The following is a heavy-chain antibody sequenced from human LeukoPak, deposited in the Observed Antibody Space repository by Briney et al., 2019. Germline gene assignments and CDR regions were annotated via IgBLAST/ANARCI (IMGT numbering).Heavy chain of an antibody. J-gene: IGHJ5*02. D-gene: IGHD3-3*01. Sequence: SETLSLTCTVSGGSISSGGYYWSWIRQHPGKGLEWIGYIYYSGSTYYNPSLKSRVTISVDTSKNQFSLKLSSVTAADTAMYYCARSPYYDFWSAPDWFDPWGQGTLVTVSS. CDR2: IYYSGST. CDR1: GGSISSGGYY. V-gene: IGHV4-31*03. CDR3: ARSPYYDFWSAPDWFDP.